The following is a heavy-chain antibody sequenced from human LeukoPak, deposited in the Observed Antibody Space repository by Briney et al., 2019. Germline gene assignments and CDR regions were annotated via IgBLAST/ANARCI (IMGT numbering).Heavy chain of an antibody. CDR1: GGSISSYY. V-gene: IGHV4-59*01. Sequence: SETLSLTCTVSGGSISSYYWSWIRQPPGKGLEWIGYIYYSGSTNYNPSLKSRVTISVDTSKNQFSLKLSSVTAADTAVYYCARWKGYYGSGSSFDYWGQGTLVTVSS. D-gene: IGHD3-10*01. CDR3: ARWKGYYGSGSSFDY. CDR2: IYYSGST. J-gene: IGHJ4*02.